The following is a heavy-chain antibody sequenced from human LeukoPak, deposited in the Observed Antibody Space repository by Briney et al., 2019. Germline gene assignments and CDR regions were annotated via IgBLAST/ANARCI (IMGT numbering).Heavy chain of an antibody. CDR3: ARDFESLATVTKSAVLKFDP. CDR1: GGSISSYY. D-gene: IGHD4-17*01. V-gene: IGHV4-4*07. Sequence: PSETLSLTCTVSGGSISSYYWSWVRQPAGKGLEWLGRIYTSGSTNYNPSLKSRVTMSVETSKNQFSLKLSSVNAADTAVYYCARDFESLATVTKSAVLKFDPLGQGTLVTVSS. CDR2: IYTSGST. J-gene: IGHJ5*02.